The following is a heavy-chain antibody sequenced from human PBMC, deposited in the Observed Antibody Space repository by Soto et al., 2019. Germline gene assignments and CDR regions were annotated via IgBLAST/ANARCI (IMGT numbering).Heavy chain of an antibody. D-gene: IGHD4-17*01. CDR2: ISYDGINK. J-gene: IGHJ4*02. CDR1: GFTFSSYG. CDR3: AKDRWVRQLRSYFDY. Sequence: QEQLVESGGGVVQPGRSLRLSCAASGFTFSSYGMHWVRQAPGKGLEWVAFISYDGINKYYADSVKGRFTISRDNSKNTLYLQMSSLRAEETAVYYCAKDRWVRQLRSYFDYWGQGTLVTVSS. V-gene: IGHV3-30*18.